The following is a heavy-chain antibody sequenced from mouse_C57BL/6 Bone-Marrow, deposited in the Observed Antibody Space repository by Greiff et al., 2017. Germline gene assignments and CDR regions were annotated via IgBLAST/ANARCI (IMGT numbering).Heavy chain of an antibody. V-gene: IGHV1-81*01. CDR2: IYPRSGNT. CDR3: ASDDYYGSSPPMDY. Sequence: QVQLQQSGAELARPGASVKLSCKASGYTFTSYGISWVKQRPGQGLEWIGEIYPRSGNTYYNENFKGKATLTADKSYSTAYMELSSLTSEDSAVYVCASDDYYGSSPPMDYWGQGTSVTVSS. CDR1: GYTFTSYG. J-gene: IGHJ4*01. D-gene: IGHD1-1*01.